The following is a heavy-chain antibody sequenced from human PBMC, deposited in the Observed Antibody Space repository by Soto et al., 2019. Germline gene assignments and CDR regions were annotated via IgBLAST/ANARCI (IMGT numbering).Heavy chain of an antibody. CDR2: IYYSGST. J-gene: IGHJ4*02. V-gene: IGHV4-39*01. Sequence: QLQLQESGPGLVKPSETLSLTCTVSGGSISSSSYYWGWIRQPPGKGLEWIGSIYYSGSTYYNPSLTTRVTISVRTPKHPVPLKLSSVTAADTAVYYCAPHPLPTTRDYWGQGTLVTVSS. CDR3: APHPLPTTRDY. CDR1: GGSISSSSYY. D-gene: IGHD1-26*01.